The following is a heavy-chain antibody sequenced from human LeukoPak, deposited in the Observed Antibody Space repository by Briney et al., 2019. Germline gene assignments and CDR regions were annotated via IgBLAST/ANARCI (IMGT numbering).Heavy chain of an antibody. CDR1: GYSISSGYY. CDR2: IYHSGST. Sequence: SETLSLTCTVSGYSISSGYYWGWIRQPPGKGLEWIGSIYHSGSTNYNPSLKSRVTISVDTSKNQFSLKLSSVTAADTAVYYCARGGKIYCSSTSCYARSWFDPWGQGTLVTVSS. J-gene: IGHJ5*02. D-gene: IGHD2-2*01. CDR3: ARGGKIYCSSTSCYARSWFDP. V-gene: IGHV4-38-2*02.